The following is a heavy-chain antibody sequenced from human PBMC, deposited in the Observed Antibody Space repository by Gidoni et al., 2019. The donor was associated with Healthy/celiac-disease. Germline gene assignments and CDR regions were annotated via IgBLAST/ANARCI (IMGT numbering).Heavy chain of an antibody. CDR3: ARSASGYDPDYYYYYGMDV. CDR2: ISSSSSYI. D-gene: IGHD5-12*01. V-gene: IGHV3-21*01. Sequence: EVQLVESGGGLVKPGGSLRLSCAASGFTFSSYSMNWVRQAPGKGLEWVSSISSSSSYIYYADSVKGRFTISRDNAKISLYLQMNSLRAEDTAVYYCARSASGYDPDYYYYYGMDVWGQGTTVTVSS. J-gene: IGHJ6*02. CDR1: GFTFSSYS.